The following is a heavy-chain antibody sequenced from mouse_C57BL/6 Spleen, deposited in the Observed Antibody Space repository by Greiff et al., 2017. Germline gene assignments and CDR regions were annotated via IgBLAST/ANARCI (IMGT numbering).Heavy chain of an antibody. V-gene: IGHV5-6*02. CDR1: GFTFSSYG. Sequence: EVMLVESGGDLVKPGGSLKLSCAASGFTFSSYGMSWVRQTPDKRLEWVATISSGGSYTYYPDSVKGRFTISRDNAKNTLYLQMSSLKSEDTAMYYCARRTDAMDDWGQGTSVTVSS. CDR3: ARRTDAMDD. J-gene: IGHJ4*01. CDR2: ISSGGSYT.